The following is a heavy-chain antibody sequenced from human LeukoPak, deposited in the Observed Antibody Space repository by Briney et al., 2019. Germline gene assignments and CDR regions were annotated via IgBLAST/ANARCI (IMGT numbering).Heavy chain of an antibody. CDR2: IYTSGST. CDR3: ARELDSSYNWFDP. V-gene: IGHV4-61*02. D-gene: IGHD3/OR15-3a*01. J-gene: IGHJ5*02. CDR1: GGSISSGSYY. Sequence: SETLSLTCTVSGGSISSGSYYWSWIRQPAGKGLEWIGRIYTSGSTNYNPSLKSRVTISVDTSKNQFSLKLSSVTAADTAVYYCARELDSSYNWFDPWGQGTLVTVSS.